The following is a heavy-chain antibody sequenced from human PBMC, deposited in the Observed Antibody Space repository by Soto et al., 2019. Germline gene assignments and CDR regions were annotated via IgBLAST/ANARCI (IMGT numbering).Heavy chain of an antibody. J-gene: IGHJ6*02. D-gene: IGHD4-17*01. V-gene: IGHV4-34*01. CDR3: PTVWIRTVTSYYYSSNGIDV. CDR1: GGSFSGCY. CDR2: IKHSGST. Sequence: SETLSLTCLVYGGSFSGCYWSWIRPPPGKGREGIGEIKHSGSTKYNASLNSRVTISVDPSKNHPSLKLTPVTAANTAVYYXPTVWIRTVTSYYYSSNGIDVWTQGTSVTVSS.